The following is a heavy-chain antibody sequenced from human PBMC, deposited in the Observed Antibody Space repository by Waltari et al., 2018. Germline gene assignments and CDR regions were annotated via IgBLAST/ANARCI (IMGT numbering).Heavy chain of an antibody. CDR3: ARGLVSLRRNYDV. CDR2: IYYIGST. J-gene: IGHJ6*04. Sequence: QVQLQESGPGLVKPSQTLSLTCTVSGGSISSGGYYWSWIRQHPGKGLEWIGYIYYIGSTYYNPSLKSRVTISGDTSKNQFSLKLSSVTAADTAVYYCARGLVSLRRNYDVWGKGTTVTVSS. CDR1: GGSISSGGYY. V-gene: IGHV4-31*03. D-gene: IGHD1-7*01.